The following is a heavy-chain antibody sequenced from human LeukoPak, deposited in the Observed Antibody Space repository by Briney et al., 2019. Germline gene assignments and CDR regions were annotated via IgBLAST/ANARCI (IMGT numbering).Heavy chain of an antibody. V-gene: IGHV4-39*07. Sequence: PSETLSLTCIVSGGSIGSRSYYWGWIRQPPGKGLEWIGNIYYSGSTYFNPSLRSRVTISIDTSKNQFSLKLTSVTAADTAVYYCASRPSPSHSWGQGTLVTVSS. J-gene: IGHJ4*02. CDR3: ASRPSPSHS. CDR1: GGSIGSRSYY. CDR2: IYYSGST.